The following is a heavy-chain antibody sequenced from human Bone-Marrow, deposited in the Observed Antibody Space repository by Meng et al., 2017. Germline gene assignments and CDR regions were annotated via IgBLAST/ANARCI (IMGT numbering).Heavy chain of an antibody. CDR2: IYHSGNT. V-gene: IGHV4-38-2*01. CDR3: ARRSMDFDY. J-gene: IGHJ4*02. Sequence: SETLSLTCAVSNFSISSGYYWAWSRQPPGKGREWIGSIYHSGNTYYNPSLKSRVTISVDTSKNQFSLKRSSVTAADTAVYYCARRSMDFDYWGQGTLGTVSS. CDR1: NFSISSGYY.